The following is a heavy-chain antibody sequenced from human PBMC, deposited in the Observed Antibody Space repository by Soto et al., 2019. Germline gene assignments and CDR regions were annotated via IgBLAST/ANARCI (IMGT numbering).Heavy chain of an antibody. V-gene: IGHV3-11*06. CDR2: ISSSSCYT. Sequence: GGSLRLSCAASGFTFSDYYMSWIRQAPGKGLEWVSYISSSSCYTNYADSVKGRFTISRDNAKNSLYLQMNSLRAEDTAVYYCARDKTSAGSGVDPWGQGTLVTVS. CDR3: ARDKTSAGSGVDP. D-gene: IGHD3-10*01. J-gene: IGHJ5*02. CDR1: GFTFSDYY.